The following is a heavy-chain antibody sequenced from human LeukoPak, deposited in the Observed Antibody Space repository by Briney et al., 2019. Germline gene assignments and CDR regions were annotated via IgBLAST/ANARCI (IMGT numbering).Heavy chain of an antibody. J-gene: IGHJ2*01. CDR3: AKLGAGGSSWYPYWYFDL. CDR1: GFTFSSYA. CDR2: ISGSGGST. D-gene: IGHD6-13*01. Sequence: PGGSLRLSCAASGFTFSSYAMSWVRQAPGKGLEWVSAISGSGGSTSYADSVKGRFTISRDNSKNTLYLQMNSLRAEDTAVYYCAKLGAGGSSWYPYWYFDLWGRGTLVTVSS. V-gene: IGHV3-23*01.